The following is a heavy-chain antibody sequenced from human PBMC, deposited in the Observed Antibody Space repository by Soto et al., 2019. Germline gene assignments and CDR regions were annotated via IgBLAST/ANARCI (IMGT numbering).Heavy chain of an antibody. Sequence: KPSETLSLTCTVSGGSISSYYWSWIRQPPGKGLEWIGYIYYSGSTNYNPSLKSRVTISVDTSKNQFSLKLSAVTAADTAVYYCARGEGFGWLALWGQGTLVTVSS. J-gene: IGHJ5*02. CDR3: ARGEGFGWLAL. D-gene: IGHD3-16*01. V-gene: IGHV4-59*01. CDR1: GGSISSYY. CDR2: IYYSGST.